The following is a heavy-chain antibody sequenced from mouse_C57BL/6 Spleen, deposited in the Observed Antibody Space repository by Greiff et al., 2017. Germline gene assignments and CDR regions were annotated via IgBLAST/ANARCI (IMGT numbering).Heavy chain of an antibody. CDR2: IYPSDSET. CDR1: GYTFTSYW. J-gene: IGHJ1*03. CDR3: ARAYYSNYRRYFDV. Sequence: QVQLQQPGAELVRPGSSVKLSCKASGYTFTSYWMDWVKQRPGQGLEWIGNIYPSDSETHYNQKFKDKATLTVDKSSSTAYMQLSSLTSEDSAVYYCARAYYSNYRRYFDVWGTGTTVTVPS. V-gene: IGHV1-61*01. D-gene: IGHD2-5*01.